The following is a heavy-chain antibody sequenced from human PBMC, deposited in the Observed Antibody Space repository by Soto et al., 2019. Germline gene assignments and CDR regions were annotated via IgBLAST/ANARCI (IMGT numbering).Heavy chain of an antibody. CDR2: IYYSGST. D-gene: IGHD3-3*02. CDR1: GGSINIGGYY. J-gene: IGHJ4*03. V-gene: IGHV4-31*03. Sequence: SETLSLTCTVSGGSINIGGYYWSWIRQHPGKGLEWIGYIYYSGSTFYNPSLKSRVTISFDTSKNQFSLNLNSVTAADTAVYYCARTAWHFFDYWVPETLLVTVSS. CDR3: ARTAWHFFDY.